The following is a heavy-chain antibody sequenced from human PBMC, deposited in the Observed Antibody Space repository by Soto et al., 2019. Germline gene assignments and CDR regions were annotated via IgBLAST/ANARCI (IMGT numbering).Heavy chain of an antibody. CDR3: ARGGWSMDV. Sequence: PSETLSLSCTVSGGSISSHYWSWIRQPPGKGLEWIGYIYYSGSTNYNPSLKSRVSISLDTSKNQFSLKLSSVTAADTAVYYCARGGWSMDVWGRGTTVTVSS. V-gene: IGHV4-59*11. CDR1: GGSISSHY. CDR2: IYYSGST. J-gene: IGHJ6*02. D-gene: IGHD2-15*01.